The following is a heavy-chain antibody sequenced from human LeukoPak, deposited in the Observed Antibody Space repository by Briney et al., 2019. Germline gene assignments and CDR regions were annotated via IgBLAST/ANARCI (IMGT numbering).Heavy chain of an antibody. J-gene: IGHJ6*02. CDR3: ARERRSSWYYYGMDV. D-gene: IGHD6-13*01. CDR1: GFTVSSNY. CDR2: IYSGGST. Sequence: GGSLRLSCAASGFTVSSNYMSWVRQAPGKGLEWVPVIYSGGSTYYADSVKGRFTISRDNSKNTLYLQMNSLRAEDTAVYYCARERRSSWYYYGMDVWGQGTTVTVSS. V-gene: IGHV3-66*01.